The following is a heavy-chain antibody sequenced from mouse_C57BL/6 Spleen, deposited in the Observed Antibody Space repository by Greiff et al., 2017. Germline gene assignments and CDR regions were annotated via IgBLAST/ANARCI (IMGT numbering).Heavy chain of an antibody. CDR3: ARYGDYYGSSPFAY. CDR2: IYPGSGNT. V-gene: IGHV1-76*01. D-gene: IGHD1-1*01. J-gene: IGHJ3*01. Sequence: QVQLQQSGAELVRPGASVKLSCKASGYTFTDYYINWVKQRPGQGLEWIARIYPGSGNTYYNEKFKGKATLTAEKSSSTAYMQLSSLTSEDSAVYFCARYGDYYGSSPFAYWGQGTLVTVSA. CDR1: GYTFTDYY.